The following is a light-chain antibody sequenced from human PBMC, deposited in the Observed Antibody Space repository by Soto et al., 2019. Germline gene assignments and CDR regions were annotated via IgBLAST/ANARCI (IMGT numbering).Light chain of an antibody. Sequence: EIVLTQSPATLSLSPGERATLSCRASQSVSNYLAWYQQKPGQAPRLLIYDASNRATGIPARFSGRGSGTDFTLTISSLEPEDFAVYYCQQRSNWPPLTFGGGTKVDIK. V-gene: IGKV3-11*01. CDR2: DAS. CDR3: QQRSNWPPLT. CDR1: QSVSNY. J-gene: IGKJ4*01.